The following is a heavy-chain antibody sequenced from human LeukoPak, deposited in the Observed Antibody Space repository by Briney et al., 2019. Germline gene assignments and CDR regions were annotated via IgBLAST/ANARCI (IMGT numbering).Heavy chain of an antibody. CDR1: GFTFNNAW. Sequence: GGSLRLSCAASGFTFNNAWMNWVRQAPGKGLEWVGRIKSKNVGGTTDYAAPVKGRFTISRDDSKNTVYLQMNSLKIEDTAVYYCTSHAAFDPWGQGTLVTV. CDR2: IKSKNVGGTT. V-gene: IGHV3-15*01. J-gene: IGHJ5*02. CDR3: TSHAAFDP.